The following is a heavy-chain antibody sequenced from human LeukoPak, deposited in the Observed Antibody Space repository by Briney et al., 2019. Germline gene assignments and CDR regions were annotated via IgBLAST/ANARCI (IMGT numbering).Heavy chain of an antibody. CDR1: GGSFSGYY. CDR2: IYTSGST. Sequence: SETLSLTCAVYGGSFSGYYWSWIRQPAGKGLEWIGRIYTSGSTNYNPSLKSRVTMSVDTSKNQFSLKLSSVTAADTAVYYCASRLYYYDSSGYYLRDYDAFDIWGQGTMVTVSS. D-gene: IGHD3-22*01. CDR3: ASRLYYYDSSGYYLRDYDAFDI. J-gene: IGHJ3*02. V-gene: IGHV4-59*10.